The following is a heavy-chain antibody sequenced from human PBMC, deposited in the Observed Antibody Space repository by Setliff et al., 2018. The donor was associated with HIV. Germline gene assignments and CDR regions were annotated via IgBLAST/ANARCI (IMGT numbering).Heavy chain of an antibody. CDR2: ISDSGGGT. CDR1: GFAFSTYA. V-gene: IGHV3-23*01. J-gene: IGHJ5*02. CDR3: AKDKGSSGWSA. D-gene: IGHD6-19*01. Sequence: PVGSLRLSCAASGFAFSTYAMSWVRQAPGKGLEWVSAISDSGGGTYYADSVKGRFTVSRDNSKYTLYLQMNSLRVEDTAVYYCAKDKGSSGWSAWGQGTLVTVSS.